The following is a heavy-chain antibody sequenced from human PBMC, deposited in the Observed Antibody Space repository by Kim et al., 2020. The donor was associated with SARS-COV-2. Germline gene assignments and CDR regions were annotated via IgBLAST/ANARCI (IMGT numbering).Heavy chain of an antibody. V-gene: IGHV7-4-1*02. J-gene: IGHJ6*02. D-gene: IGHD6-13*01. Sequence: ASVKVSCKASGYTFTSYAMNWVRQAPGQGLEWMGWINTNTGNPTYAQGFTGRFVFSLDTSVSTAYLQISSLKAEDTAVYYCAGRGQQLRYYYYYGMDVWGQGTTVTASS. CDR2: INTNTGNP. CDR1: GYTFTSYA. CDR3: AGRGQQLRYYYYYGMDV.